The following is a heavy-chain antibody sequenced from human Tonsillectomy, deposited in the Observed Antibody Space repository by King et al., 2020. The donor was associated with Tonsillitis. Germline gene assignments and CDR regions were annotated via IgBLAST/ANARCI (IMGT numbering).Heavy chain of an antibody. D-gene: IGHD5-18*01. J-gene: IGHJ3*02. CDR2: ISWNSGSI. V-gene: IGHV3-9*01. CDR1: GFTFDHYA. CDR3: AKDWGYRIEDAFDI. Sequence: EVQLVESGGGFVQPGRSLRLSCAASGFTFDHYAMHWVRHAPGKGLEWVSGISWNSGSIGLADSVKGGFTISRDNAKNSLYLQMNSLRAEDTALYYCAKDWGYRIEDAFDIWGQGTMVTVSS.